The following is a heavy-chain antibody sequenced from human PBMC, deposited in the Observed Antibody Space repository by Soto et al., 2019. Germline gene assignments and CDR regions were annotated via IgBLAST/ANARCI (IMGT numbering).Heavy chain of an antibody. D-gene: IGHD3-22*01. CDR3: ARGRNYYDGTGYFDLDY. J-gene: IGHJ4*02. V-gene: IGHV1-2*02. CDR1: GFSLTDHY. Sequence: QVQLVQSGAEVKKPGASVKVSCESSGFSLTDHYLHWVREAPGQGLEWLGWINANSGGTKYAQKFQGRVAMPRDTSITTVYMELSRLRSDDTAVYFCARGRNYYDGTGYFDLDYWGQGTLVTVSS. CDR2: INANSGGT.